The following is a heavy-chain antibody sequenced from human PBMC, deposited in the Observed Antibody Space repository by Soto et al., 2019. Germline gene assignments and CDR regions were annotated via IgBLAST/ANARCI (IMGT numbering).Heavy chain of an antibody. CDR3: ARGGRQLWSDAFDI. V-gene: IGHV3-9*01. D-gene: IGHD5-18*01. CDR2: ISWNSGSI. Sequence: GGSLRLSCAASGFTFDDYAMHWVRQAPGKGLEWVSGISWNSGSIGYADSVKGRFTISRDNAKNSLYLQMNSLRAEDTALYYCARGGRQLWSDAFDIWGQGTMVTVSS. CDR1: GFTFDDYA. J-gene: IGHJ3*02.